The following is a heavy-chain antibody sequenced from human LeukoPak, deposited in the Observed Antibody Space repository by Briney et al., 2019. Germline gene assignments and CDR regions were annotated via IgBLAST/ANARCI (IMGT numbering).Heavy chain of an antibody. Sequence: PSETLSLTCTVSGGSISSSSYYWGWIRQPPGKGLEWIGSIYYSGSTYYNPSLKSRVTISVDTSKNQFSLKLSSVTAADTAVYYCARDQIRLPFFDYWGQGTLVTVSS. J-gene: IGHJ4*02. CDR3: ARDQIRLPFFDY. CDR1: GGSISSSSYY. V-gene: IGHV4-39*07. CDR2: IYYSGST.